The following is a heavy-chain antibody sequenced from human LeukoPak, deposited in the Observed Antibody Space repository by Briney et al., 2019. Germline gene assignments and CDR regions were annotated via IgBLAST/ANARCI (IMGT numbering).Heavy chain of an antibody. CDR1: GGSISSGSYY. CDR2: IYTSGST. Sequence: PSETLSLTCTVSGGSISSGSYYWRWIRQPAGKGLEWIGRIYTSGSTNYNPSLKSRVTISVDTSKKQLSLQLSSVTAADTAVYYCARTNIGPAGSWFDPWGQGTLVTVSS. J-gene: IGHJ5*02. D-gene: IGHD6-13*01. CDR3: ARTNIGPAGSWFDP. V-gene: IGHV4-61*02.